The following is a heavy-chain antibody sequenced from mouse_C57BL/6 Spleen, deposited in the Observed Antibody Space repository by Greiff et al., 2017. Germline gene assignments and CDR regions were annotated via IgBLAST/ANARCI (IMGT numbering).Heavy chain of an antibody. Sequence: VQLQQSGPELVKPGASVKISCKASGYTFTDYYMNWVKQSHGKSLEWIGDINPNNGGTSYNQKFKGKATLTVDKSSSTAYMELRSLTSEDSAVYYCARDDTTVQFAYWGQGTLVTVSA. CDR2: INPNNGGT. CDR1: GYTFTDYY. J-gene: IGHJ3*01. V-gene: IGHV1-26*01. CDR3: ARDDTTVQFAY. D-gene: IGHD1-1*01.